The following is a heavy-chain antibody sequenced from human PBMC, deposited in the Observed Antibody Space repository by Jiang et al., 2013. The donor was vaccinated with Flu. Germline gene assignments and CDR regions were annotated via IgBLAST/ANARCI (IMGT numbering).Heavy chain of an antibody. Sequence: PGASVKVSCKASGYSFIISAMHWVRQAPGQGLEWMGWINAGNGNRRYSEKFKGRVTITRDTSATTVYMELSSLTSEDTAVYYCAKDRAAASKSFDFWGQGTLVTVSS. V-gene: IGHV1-3*01. J-gene: IGHJ4*02. D-gene: IGHD6-13*01. CDR1: GYSFIISA. CDR3: AKDRAAASKSFDF. CDR2: INAGNGNR.